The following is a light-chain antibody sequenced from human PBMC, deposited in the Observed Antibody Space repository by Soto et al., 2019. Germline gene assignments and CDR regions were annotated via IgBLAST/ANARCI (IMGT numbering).Light chain of an antibody. CDR1: QSISSW. V-gene: IGKV1-5*03. CDR2: KAS. CDR3: HQYNSYPWS. J-gene: IGKJ1*01. Sequence: DIQMTQSPSTLSASVGDRVTITCRASQSISSWLAWYQQKPGKAPKLLIYKASSLASGVPSRFSGSGSGSEFALAISILQPDDFATYYCHQYNSYPWSFVQGTKVEIK.